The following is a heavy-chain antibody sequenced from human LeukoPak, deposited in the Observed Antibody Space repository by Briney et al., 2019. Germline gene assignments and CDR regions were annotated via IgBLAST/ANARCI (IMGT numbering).Heavy chain of an antibody. D-gene: IGHD3-10*01. CDR2: VYYSGAA. CDR1: GGSIRGYY. Sequence: SETLSLTCTVSGGSIRGYYWSWIRQSPGKGLEWIGTVYYSGAANHNPSLKSRVTMSVDTSQNHLSLKMRSVTAADTAVYFCARLMVFESLTAGVLPFYYYGLDVWGRGATVVVSS. CDR3: ARLMVFESLTAGVLPFYYYGLDV. V-gene: IGHV4-59*08. J-gene: IGHJ6*02.